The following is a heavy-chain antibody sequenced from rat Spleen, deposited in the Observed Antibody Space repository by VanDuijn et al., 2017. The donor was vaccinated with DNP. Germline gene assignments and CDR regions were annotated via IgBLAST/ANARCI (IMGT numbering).Heavy chain of an antibody. J-gene: IGHJ2*01. Sequence: EVQLVESGGGLVPPGRSLKLSCVVSGFTFRDYNMAWVRQAPKKGLEWVATILYDGSRTYYRDSVKGRFTISRDNAKSTLYLQMDSLRSEDTATYYCAPGSYRFDYWGQGVMVTVSS. D-gene: IGHD1-1*01. V-gene: IGHV5S10*01. CDR1: GFTFRDYN. CDR2: ILYDGSRT. CDR3: APGSYRFDY.